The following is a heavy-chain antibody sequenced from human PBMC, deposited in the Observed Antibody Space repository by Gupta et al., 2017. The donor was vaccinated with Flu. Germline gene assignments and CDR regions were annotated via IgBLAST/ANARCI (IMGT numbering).Heavy chain of an antibody. J-gene: IGHJ5*02. CDR3: AREKHCSTSSCYRWFDP. CDR1: EYTFTAYY. CDR2: INPHSGTT. V-gene: IGHV1-2*06. Sequence: QVQLVQSGAEVKKPGASVKLSCKASEYTFTAYYIHWVRQAPGQGLEWMGRINPHSGTTNNKQKFQGRVTVTMDTSISTAYMDLSRLRSDDTAVYYCAREKHCSTSSCYRWFDPWGQGTLVTVSS. D-gene: IGHD2-2*02.